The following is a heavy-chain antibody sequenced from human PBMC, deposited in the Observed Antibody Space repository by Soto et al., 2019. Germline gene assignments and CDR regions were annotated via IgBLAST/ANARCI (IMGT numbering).Heavy chain of an antibody. V-gene: IGHV3-15*01. CDR3: TTVYVVAATYDAFDI. CDR2: IKSKTDGGTT. D-gene: IGHD2-15*01. CDR1: GFTFSNAW. J-gene: IGHJ3*02. Sequence: PGGSLRLSCAASGFTFSNAWMCWVHQALWKGLEWVGRIKSKTDGGTTDYAAPVKGRFTISRDDSKNTLYLQMNSLKTEDTAVYYCTTVYVVAATYDAFDIWGQGTMVTVSS.